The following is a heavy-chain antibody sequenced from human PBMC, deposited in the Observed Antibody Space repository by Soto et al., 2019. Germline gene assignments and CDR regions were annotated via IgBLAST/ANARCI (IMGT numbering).Heavy chain of an antibody. J-gene: IGHJ5*02. CDR2: IYYSGST. Sequence: SETLSLTCTVSGGSISSGDYYWSWIRQPPGKGLEWIGYIYYSGSTYYNPSLKSRVTISVDTSKNQFSLKLSSVTAADTAVYYCARGNGYRSWFDPWGQGTLVTSPQ. CDR3: ARGNGYRSWFDP. V-gene: IGHV4-30-4*01. D-gene: IGHD5-18*01. CDR1: GGSISSGDYY.